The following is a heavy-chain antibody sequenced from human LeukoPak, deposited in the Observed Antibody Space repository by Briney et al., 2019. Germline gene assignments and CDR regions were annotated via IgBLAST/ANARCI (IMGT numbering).Heavy chain of an antibody. Sequence: KTGGSLRLSCAASGFTFSNAWMSWVRQAPGKGLEWVGRIKSKTDGGTTDYAAPVKGRFTISRDDSKNTLYLQMNSLKTEDTAVYYCTTDRARMVRVKSADYWGQGTLVTVPS. D-gene: IGHD3-10*01. CDR1: GFTFSNAW. V-gene: IGHV3-15*01. CDR3: TTDRARMVRVKSADY. CDR2: IKSKTDGGTT. J-gene: IGHJ4*02.